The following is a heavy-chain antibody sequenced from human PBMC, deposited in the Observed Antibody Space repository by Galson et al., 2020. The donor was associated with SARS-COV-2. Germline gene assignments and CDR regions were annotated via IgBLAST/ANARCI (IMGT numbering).Heavy chain of an antibody. CDR3: AGLVDYDFWAGWLDP. CDR2: ISAYNGNT. D-gene: IGHD3-3*01. Sequence: ASVKVSCKASGYTFTSYGISWVRQAPGQGLEWMGWISAYNGNTNYAQKFQGRVTMTTDTPTSTVHMELRNLRSDDAAGYYCAGLVDYDFWAGWLDPWGQGTPVTVAS. V-gene: IGHV1-18*04. J-gene: IGHJ5*02. CDR1: GYTFTSYG.